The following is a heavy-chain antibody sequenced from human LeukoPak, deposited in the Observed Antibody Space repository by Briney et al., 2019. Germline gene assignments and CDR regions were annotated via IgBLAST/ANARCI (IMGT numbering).Heavy chain of an antibody. CDR3: ARDRVATDLFDY. CDR1: GFTFSSYA. Sequence: GRSLRLSCAASGFTFSSYAMHWVRQAPGKGLEWVSSISSSSSYIYYADSVKGRFTISRDNAKNSLYLQMNSLRAEDTAVYYCARDRVATDLFDYWGQGTLVTVSS. CDR2: ISSSSSYI. J-gene: IGHJ4*02. V-gene: IGHV3-21*01.